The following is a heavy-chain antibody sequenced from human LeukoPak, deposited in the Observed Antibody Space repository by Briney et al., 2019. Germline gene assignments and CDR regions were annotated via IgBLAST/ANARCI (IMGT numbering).Heavy chain of an antibody. V-gene: IGHV4-59*01. Sequence: SETLSLTCTVSGGSISSYYWSWIRQPPGKGLEWFGYIYYSGSTNYNPSLKSRVTISVDTSKNQFSLKLSSVTAADAAVYYCARGDYGSLLGAFDYWGQGTLVTVSS. CDR2: IYYSGST. D-gene: IGHD2-15*01. J-gene: IGHJ4*02. CDR3: ARGDYGSLLGAFDY. CDR1: GGSISSYY.